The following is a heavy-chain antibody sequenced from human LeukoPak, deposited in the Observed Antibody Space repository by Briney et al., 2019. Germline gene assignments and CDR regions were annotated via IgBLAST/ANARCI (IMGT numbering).Heavy chain of an antibody. V-gene: IGHV1-46*01. CDR3: ARDGGTVLRYFDWPYYFDY. D-gene: IGHD3-9*01. CDR1: GYTFTSYY. Sequence: GASVKVSCKASGYTFTSYYMHWVRQAPGQGLEWMGIINPSGGSTSYAQKFQGGVTMTRDTSTSTVYMELSSLRSEDTAVYYCARDGGTVLRYFDWPYYFDYWGQGTLVTVSS. J-gene: IGHJ4*02. CDR2: INPSGGST.